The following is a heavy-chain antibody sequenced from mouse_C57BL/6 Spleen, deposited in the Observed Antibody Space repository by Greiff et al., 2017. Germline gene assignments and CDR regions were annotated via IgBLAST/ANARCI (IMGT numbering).Heavy chain of an antibody. Sequence: DVKLVESGGGLVQPGGSLKLSCAASGFTFSDYYMYWVRQTPEKRLEWVAYLSNGGGSTYYPDTVKGRFTISRDNAKNTLYLQMSRPKSEDTAMYYCARLAGSYWYFDVWGTGTTVTVSS. J-gene: IGHJ1*03. V-gene: IGHV5-12*01. CDR2: LSNGGGST. CDR3: ARLAGSYWYFDV. CDR1: GFTFSDYY.